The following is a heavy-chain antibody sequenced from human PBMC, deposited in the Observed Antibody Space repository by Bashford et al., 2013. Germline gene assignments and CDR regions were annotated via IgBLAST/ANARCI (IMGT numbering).Heavy chain of an antibody. J-gene: IGHJ4*02. CDR3: ARGNGVLTH. Sequence: WVRQAPGHRLEWLGWINGANGFTEYAQKFRGRVAFTADTSASAGYMELSSLTSDDTAVYYCARGNGVLTHWGQGTLVTVSS. V-gene: IGHV1-3*01. D-gene: IGHD3-10*01. CDR2: INGANGFT.